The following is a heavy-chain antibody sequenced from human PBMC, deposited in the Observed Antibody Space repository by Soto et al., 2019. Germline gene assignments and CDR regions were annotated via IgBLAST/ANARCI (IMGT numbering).Heavy chain of an antibody. CDR3: ARAKSNYPTFDH. D-gene: IGHD4-4*01. V-gene: IGHV4-59*01. Sequence: WETLSLTCTVSGDSMSSYYWSWIRQPPGKGLEWIGYIYYSGSTTYNPSLRSRVTMSVDTSKNQFSLRLSSVTAADTAVYYCARAKSNYPTFDHWRQGSQVTVPS. CDR1: GDSMSSYY. J-gene: IGHJ4*02. CDR2: IYYSGST.